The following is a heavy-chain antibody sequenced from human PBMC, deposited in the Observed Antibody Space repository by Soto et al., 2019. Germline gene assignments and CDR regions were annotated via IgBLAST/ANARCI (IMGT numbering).Heavy chain of an antibody. V-gene: IGHV3-30-3*01. J-gene: IGHJ6*02. CDR1: GFTFSSYA. D-gene: IGHD2-15*01. CDR2: ISYDGSNK. Sequence: GGSLRLSCAASGFTFSSYAMHWVRQAPGKGLEWVAVISYDGSNKYYADSVKGRFTISRDNSKNTLYLQMNSLRAEDTAVYYCANQEAQDRGGVVAATLYYYYYGMDVWGQGTTVTVSS. CDR3: ANQEAQDRGGVVAATLYYYYYGMDV.